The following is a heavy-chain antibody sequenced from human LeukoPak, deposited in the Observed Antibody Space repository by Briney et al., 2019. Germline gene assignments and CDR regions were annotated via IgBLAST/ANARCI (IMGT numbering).Heavy chain of an antibody. V-gene: IGHV1-2*02. J-gene: IGHJ3*01. Sequence: ASVKVSCKTSGYIFTGYYIHWMRQAPGQGLEWMGWINPNSGTTSYAQKFQGRVTMTRDTSISTAYVELSSLNFDDTAVYYCARLEIVSGTFDPWGQGTMVTVSS. CDR2: INPNSGTT. CDR1: GYIFTGYY. CDR3: ARLEIVSGTFDP. D-gene: IGHD5-12*01.